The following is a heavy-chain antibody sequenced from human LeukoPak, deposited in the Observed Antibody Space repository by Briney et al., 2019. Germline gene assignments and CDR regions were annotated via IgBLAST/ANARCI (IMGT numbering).Heavy chain of an antibody. V-gene: IGHV4-31*03. Sequence: PSQTLSLTCTVSGGSISSGGYYWSWIRQHPGKGLEWIGYIYYSGSTYYNPSLKSRVTRSVDTSKNQFSLKLSSVTAADTAVYYCARDGGIAARPSRPSGYYYGMDVWGQGTTVTVSS. D-gene: IGHD6-6*01. CDR3: ARDGGIAARPSRPSGYYYGMDV. J-gene: IGHJ6*02. CDR2: IYYSGST. CDR1: GGSISSGGYY.